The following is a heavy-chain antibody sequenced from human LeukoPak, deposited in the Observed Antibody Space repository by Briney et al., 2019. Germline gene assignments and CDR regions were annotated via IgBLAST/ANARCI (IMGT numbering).Heavy chain of an antibody. Sequence: ASVKVSCKASGYTFTSYAMNWVRQAPGQGLEWMGWINTNTGNPTYAQGFTGRFVFSLDTSVSTAYLQISSLKAEDTAVYYCARGRNTAMVNLPLFDPWGQGTLSPSPQ. J-gene: IGHJ5*02. CDR1: GYTFTSYA. D-gene: IGHD5-18*01. V-gene: IGHV7-4-1*02. CDR2: INTNTGNP. CDR3: ARGRNTAMVNLPLFDP.